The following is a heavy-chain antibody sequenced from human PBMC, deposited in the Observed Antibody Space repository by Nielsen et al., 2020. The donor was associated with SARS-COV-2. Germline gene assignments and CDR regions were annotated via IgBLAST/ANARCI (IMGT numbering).Heavy chain of an antibody. V-gene: IGHV3-9*01. CDR3: AKVSYDSSGYDAFDI. CDR2: ISWNSGSI. J-gene: IGHJ3*02. Sequence: GGSLRLSCAASGFTFDDYAMHWVRQAPGKGLEWVSGISWNSGSIGYADSVKGRFTISRDNAKNSLYLQMNSLRAEDTALYYCAKVSYDSSGYDAFDIWGQGTRVTVSS. D-gene: IGHD3-22*01. CDR1: GFTFDDYA.